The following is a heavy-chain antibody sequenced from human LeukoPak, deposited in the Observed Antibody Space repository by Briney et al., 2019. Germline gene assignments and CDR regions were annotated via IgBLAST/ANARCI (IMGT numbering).Heavy chain of an antibody. Sequence: SETLSLTCTVSGGSISSHYWGWIRQPPGKGLEWIGSIYYSGSTYYNPSLKSRVTISVDTSKNQFSLKLNSVTATDTAVYYCARLRRDGYNNFDYWGQGTLVTVSS. CDR3: ARLRRDGYNNFDY. V-gene: IGHV4-39*01. D-gene: IGHD5-24*01. J-gene: IGHJ4*02. CDR2: IYYSGST. CDR1: GGSISSHY.